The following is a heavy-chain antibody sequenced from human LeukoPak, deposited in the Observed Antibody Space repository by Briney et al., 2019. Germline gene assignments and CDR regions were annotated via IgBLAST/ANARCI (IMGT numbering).Heavy chain of an antibody. D-gene: IGHD6-13*01. CDR1: GFTFSSYW. CDR2: IKQDGSEK. CDR3: ARVGRTGYSSSWYVDY. Sequence: GGSLRLSCAASGFTFSSYWMSWVRQAPGKGLEWVANIKQDGSEKYYVDSVKGRFTISRDNAKNSLYLQMNSLRAEDTAVYYCARVGRTGYSSSWYVDYWGQGTLVTVSS. V-gene: IGHV3-7*01. J-gene: IGHJ4*02.